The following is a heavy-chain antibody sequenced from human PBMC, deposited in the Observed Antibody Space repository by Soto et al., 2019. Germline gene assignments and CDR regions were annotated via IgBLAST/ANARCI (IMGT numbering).Heavy chain of an antibody. CDR2: ISYDGSNK. D-gene: IGHD6-19*01. CDR3: ASCIAVAGNCYYYGMDV. CDR1: GFTFSSYA. Sequence: GGSLRLSCAASGFTFSSYAMHWVRQAPGKGLEWVAVISYDGSNKYYADSVKGRFTISRDNSKNTLYLQMNSLRAEDTAVYYCASCIAVAGNCYYYGMDVWGQGTTVTVSS. J-gene: IGHJ6*02. V-gene: IGHV3-30-3*01.